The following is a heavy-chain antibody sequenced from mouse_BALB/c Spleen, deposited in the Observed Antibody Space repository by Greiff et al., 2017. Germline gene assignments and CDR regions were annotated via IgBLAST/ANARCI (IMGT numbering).Heavy chain of an antibody. Sequence: EVMLVESGGGLVQPGGSLKLSCAASGFTFSSYTMSWVRQTPEKRLEWVAYISNGGGSTYYPDTVKGRFTISRDNAKNTLYLQMSSLKSEDTAMYYCARHGAAHYFDYWGQGTTLTVSS. V-gene: IGHV5-12-2*01. J-gene: IGHJ2*01. CDR3: ARHGAAHYFDY. CDR1: GFTFSSYT. CDR2: ISNGGGST.